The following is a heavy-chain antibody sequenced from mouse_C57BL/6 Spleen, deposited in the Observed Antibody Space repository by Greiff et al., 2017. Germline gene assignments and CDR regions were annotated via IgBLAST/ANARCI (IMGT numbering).Heavy chain of an antibody. CDR3: ARDGYLDV. CDR1: GYTFTDYY. CDR2: IYPGSGNT. V-gene: IGHV1-76*01. Sequence: VQRVESGAELVRPGASVKLSCKASGYTFTDYYINWVKQRPGQGLEWIARIYPGSGNTYYNEKFKGKATLTAEKSSSTAYMQLSSLTSEDSAVXFCARDGYLDVWGTGTTVTVSS. J-gene: IGHJ1*03.